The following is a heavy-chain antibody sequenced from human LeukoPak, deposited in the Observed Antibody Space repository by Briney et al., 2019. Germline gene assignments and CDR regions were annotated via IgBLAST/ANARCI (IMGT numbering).Heavy chain of an antibody. CDR3: ASGMRVGPNI. J-gene: IGHJ4*02. CDR2: INSDGSST. D-gene: IGHD1-26*01. CDR1: GFTFSDYA. V-gene: IGHV3-74*01. Sequence: GGSLRLSCAASGFTFSDYALGWVRQAPGKGLVWVSRINSDGSSTSYADSVKGRFTISRDNAKNSLYLQMNSLRAEDTAVYYCASGMRVGPNIWGQGTLVTVSS.